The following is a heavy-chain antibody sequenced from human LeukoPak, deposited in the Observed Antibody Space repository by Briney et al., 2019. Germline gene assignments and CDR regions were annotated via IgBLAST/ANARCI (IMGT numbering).Heavy chain of an antibody. Sequence: GRSLRLSCAASGFTFSGYGMHWVRQAPGKGLEWLALIWHDGSNEDYADSVKGRFTISRDNSKKTLYLQMNSLRADDTAVYYCARRSRQNGGGWYELDYWGQGTRVTVSS. D-gene: IGHD6-19*01. CDR2: IWHDGSNE. CDR1: GFTFSGYG. CDR3: ARRSRQNGGGWYELDY. J-gene: IGHJ4*02. V-gene: IGHV3-33*01.